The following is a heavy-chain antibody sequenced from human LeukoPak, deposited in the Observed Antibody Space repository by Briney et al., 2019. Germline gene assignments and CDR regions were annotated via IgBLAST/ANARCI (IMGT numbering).Heavy chain of an antibody. J-gene: IGHJ3*02. D-gene: IGHD3-22*01. CDR1: GFTFSSYA. CDR2: ISYDGSNK. CDR3: ARVRITMIVVVPHDAFDI. Sequence: GGSLRLSCAASGFTFSSYAMHWVRQAPGKGLEWVAVISYDGSNKYYADSVKGRFTISRDNSKNTVYLQMNSLRAEDTAVYYCARVRITMIVVVPHDAFDIWGQGTMVTVSS. V-gene: IGHV3-30*14.